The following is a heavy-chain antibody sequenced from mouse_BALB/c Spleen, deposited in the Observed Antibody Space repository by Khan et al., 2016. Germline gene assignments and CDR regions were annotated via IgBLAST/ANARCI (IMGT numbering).Heavy chain of an antibody. D-gene: IGHD2-4*01. Sequence: VQLQQSGAELVKPGASVKLSCTASGFNIKDTYIHWVKQRPEQGLEWIGRIDPVNDNTKYDPRFQGKAIITADTSSNTLYLQLSSLTSEDTAFYFSARDIYDYGFAYWGQGTLVSVSA. CDR1: GFNIKDTY. CDR3: ARDIYDYGFAY. V-gene: IGHV14-3*02. J-gene: IGHJ3*01. CDR2: IDPVNDNT.